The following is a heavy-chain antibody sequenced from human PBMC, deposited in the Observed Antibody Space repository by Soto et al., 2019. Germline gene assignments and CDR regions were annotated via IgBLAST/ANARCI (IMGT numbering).Heavy chain of an antibody. Sequence: PSETLSLTCTVSGGSIRSSTYYWGWIRQPPGKGLEWIGSIYYSGSTHNTPSLKSRVTMSVDTYTNQFSLKLSSVTAADTAVYYCARVGGINWFDPWGQGTLVTVSS. CDR1: GGSIRSSTYY. CDR3: ARVGGINWFDP. CDR2: IYYSGST. V-gene: IGHV4-39*07. J-gene: IGHJ5*02. D-gene: IGHD3-16*01.